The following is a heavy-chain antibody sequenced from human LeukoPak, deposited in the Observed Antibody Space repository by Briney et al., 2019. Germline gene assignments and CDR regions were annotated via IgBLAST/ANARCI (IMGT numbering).Heavy chain of an antibody. J-gene: IGHJ5*02. CDR2: ISYGGSNK. CDR3: ARGVGWFDP. Sequence: GGSLRLSCAASGFTFSSYGMHWVRQAPGKGLEWVGVISYGGSNKYYADSVKGRFTISRDNSKNTLYLQMNSLRVEDMAFYYCARGVGWFDPWGQGTLVTVSS. CDR1: GFTFSSYG. V-gene: IGHV3-30*03.